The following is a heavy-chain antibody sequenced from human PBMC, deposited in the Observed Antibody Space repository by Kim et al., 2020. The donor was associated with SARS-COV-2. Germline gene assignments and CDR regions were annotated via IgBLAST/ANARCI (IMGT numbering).Heavy chain of an antibody. CDR3: TTKND. Sequence: GGSLRLSCSASGVTFSSSWMTWVRQAPGKGLEWVGNINRDGSGQNYVGSLRGRFTISRDNTRNSLYLHMESLRAENTAVYYCTTKNDWGQGTLGTVSA. J-gene: IGHJ4*02. CDR2: INRDGSGQ. V-gene: IGHV3-7*01. CDR1: GVTFSSSW.